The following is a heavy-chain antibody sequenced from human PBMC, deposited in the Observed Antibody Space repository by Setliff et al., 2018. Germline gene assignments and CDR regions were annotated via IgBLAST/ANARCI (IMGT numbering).Heavy chain of an antibody. V-gene: IGHV4-39*01. D-gene: IGHD1-26*01. CDR3: ARHPSSGSYYGGSIFYFDD. CDR1: GGSITTTYY. CDR2: IYYGGNT. Sequence: SETLSLTCAVSGGSITTTYYWGWIRQAPGKGLEWIGSIYYGGNTYTNPSLESRVTISVDTSKNQFSLKLSFVTAADTAVYYCARHPSSGSYYGGSIFYFDDWGPGILVTVSS. J-gene: IGHJ4*02.